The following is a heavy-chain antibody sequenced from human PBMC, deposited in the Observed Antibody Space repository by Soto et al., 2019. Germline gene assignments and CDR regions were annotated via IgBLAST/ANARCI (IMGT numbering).Heavy chain of an antibody. D-gene: IGHD2-15*01. V-gene: IGHV1-69*13. CDR1: GGTFSSYA. CDR3: ARDRYCSGGSCTRGNYYYGMDV. J-gene: IGHJ6*02. Sequence: ASVKVSCKASGGTFSSYAISWVRQAPGQGLEWMGGIIPIFGTANYAQKFEGRVTITADESTSTAYMELSSLRSEDTAVYYCARDRYCSGGSCTRGNYYYGMDVWGQGTTVTVSS. CDR2: IIPIFGTA.